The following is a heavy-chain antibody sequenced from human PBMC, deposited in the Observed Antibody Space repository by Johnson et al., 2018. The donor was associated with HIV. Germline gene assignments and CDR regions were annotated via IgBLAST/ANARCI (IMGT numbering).Heavy chain of an antibody. CDR3: ARDPPTLGVGAFDI. J-gene: IGHJ3*02. CDR1: GFTLGSYW. D-gene: IGHD3-16*01. Sequence: VQLVESGGGVVQPGRSLRLSCAASGFTLGSYWMTWVRQAPGKGLEWVANIKQDGSEKYYVDSVKGRFTISRDNAKNSLYLQMNSLRVEDTAVYYCARDPPTLGVGAFDIWGQGTMVTVSS. CDR2: IKQDGSEK. V-gene: IGHV3-7*05.